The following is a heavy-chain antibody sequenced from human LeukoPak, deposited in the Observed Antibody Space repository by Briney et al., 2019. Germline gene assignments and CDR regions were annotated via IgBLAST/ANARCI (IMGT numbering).Heavy chain of an antibody. J-gene: IGHJ6*03. CDR1: GGSMGRYY. D-gene: IGHD3-16*01. Sequence: SETLSLTCSVSGGSMGRYYWSWIRQPPGKGLEWIGYIYYSGSTNYNPSLKSRVTISVDTSKNQFSLKLSSVTAADTAVYYCARLGGTPAYYYYYMDVWGKGTTVTVSS. CDR3: ARLGGTPAYYYYYMDV. V-gene: IGHV4-59*01. CDR2: IYYSGST.